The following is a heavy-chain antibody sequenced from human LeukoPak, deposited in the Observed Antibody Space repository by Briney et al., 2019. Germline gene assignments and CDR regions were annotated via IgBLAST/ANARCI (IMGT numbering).Heavy chain of an antibody. D-gene: IGHD6-19*01. CDR2: ISAYNGNT. J-gene: IGHJ5*02. CDR3: ARVRSDADFSGWYAFVWFDP. V-gene: IGHV1-18*01. CDR1: GYTFTSYG. Sequence: ASVKVSCKASGYTFTSYGISWARQAPGQGLEWMGWISAYNGNTNYAQKLQGRVTMTTDTSTSTAYMELRSLRSDDTAVYYCARVRSDADFSGWYAFVWFDPWGQGTLVTVSS.